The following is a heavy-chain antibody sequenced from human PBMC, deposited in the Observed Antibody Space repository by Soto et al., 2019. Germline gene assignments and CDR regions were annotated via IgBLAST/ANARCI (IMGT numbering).Heavy chain of an antibody. CDR3: ASRACSGGSCYSQYYYYMDV. D-gene: IGHD2-15*01. J-gene: IGHJ6*03. Sequence: ASVKVSCKASGYTFTSYAMHWVRQAPGQRLEWMGWINAGNGNTKYSQKFQGRVTITRDTSASTAYMELSSLRSEDTAVYYCASRACSGGSCYSQYYYYMDVWGKGTTVTVSS. CDR2: INAGNGNT. CDR1: GYTFTSYA. V-gene: IGHV1-3*01.